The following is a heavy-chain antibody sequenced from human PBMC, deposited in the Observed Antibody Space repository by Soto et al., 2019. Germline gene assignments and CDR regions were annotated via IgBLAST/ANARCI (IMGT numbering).Heavy chain of an antibody. Sequence: QAQLVQSGAEVKKPGASVKVSCKASGYTFTSSGMSWVRQAPGQGLEWMGWISAHTGSSEYGQRFQGRVTMTTDRSTSTAYMELRSLRSDDTAVYYCARAFFYQGSDSRGYSFDAFDFWGPGTLVTVSS. V-gene: IGHV1-18*01. CDR1: GYTFTSSG. J-gene: IGHJ3*01. CDR3: ARAFFYQGSDSRGYSFDAFDF. D-gene: IGHD3-22*01. CDR2: ISAHTGSS.